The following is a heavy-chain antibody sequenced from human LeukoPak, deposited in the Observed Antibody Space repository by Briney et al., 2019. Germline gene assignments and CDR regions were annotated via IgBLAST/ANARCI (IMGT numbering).Heavy chain of an antibody. J-gene: IGHJ4*02. CDR3: AREEVGWNPNDY. D-gene: IGHD1-1*01. CDR2: ISAYSGNT. CDR1: GYTFTSYG. Sequence: GASVKVSCKASGYTFTSYGISWVRQAPGQGLEWMGWISAYSGNTNYAQKLQGRVTMTTDTSTGTAYMELRSLRSDDTAVYYCAREEVGWNPNDYWGQGTLVTVSS. V-gene: IGHV1-18*01.